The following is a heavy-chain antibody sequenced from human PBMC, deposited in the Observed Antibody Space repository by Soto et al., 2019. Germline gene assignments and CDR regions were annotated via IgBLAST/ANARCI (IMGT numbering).Heavy chain of an antibody. D-gene: IGHD2-21*01. CDR3: TSRRDWTARDPFDY. J-gene: IGHJ4*02. CDR2: IRSKVNTYAT. V-gene: IGHV3-73*02. Sequence: EVQLVESGGGLVQPGGSLKLSCAASGFTFSDSAMHWVRQASGKGLEWVGRIRSKVNTYATAYAASVKGRFTISRDDSMNTAYLQMNSLKTEDTAVYYCTSRRDWTARDPFDYWAQGPLFTVSS. CDR1: GFTFSDSA.